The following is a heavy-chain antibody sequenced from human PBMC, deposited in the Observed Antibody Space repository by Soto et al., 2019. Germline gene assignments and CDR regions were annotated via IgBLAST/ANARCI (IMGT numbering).Heavy chain of an antibody. CDR1: GYTFTSYY. CDR3: AREGINYARSETRFDS. V-gene: IGHV1-46*01. Sequence: ASVKVSCKASGYTFTSYYMHWVRQAPGQGLEWMAIINPSGGSTSYAQKFQGRVTMTRDTSTSTVYMELSSLRSEDTAVYYCAREGINYARSETRFDSWGQGTPVTGS. D-gene: IGHD3-22*01. J-gene: IGHJ4*02. CDR2: INPSGGST.